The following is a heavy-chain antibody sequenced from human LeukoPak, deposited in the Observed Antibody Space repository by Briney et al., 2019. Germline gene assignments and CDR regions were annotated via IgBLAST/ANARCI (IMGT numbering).Heavy chain of an antibody. D-gene: IGHD2-21*02. J-gene: IGHJ4*02. Sequence: ASVKVSCKASGYTFTGYYMHWVRQAPGQGLEWMGRINPNSGGTNYAQKFQGRVTITRDTSISTAYMELSRLRSDDTAVYYCARGPQHIVVVTATHRYFDYWGQGTLVTVSS. CDR3: ARGPQHIVVVTATHRYFDY. CDR2: INPNSGGT. V-gene: IGHV1-2*06. CDR1: GYTFTGYY.